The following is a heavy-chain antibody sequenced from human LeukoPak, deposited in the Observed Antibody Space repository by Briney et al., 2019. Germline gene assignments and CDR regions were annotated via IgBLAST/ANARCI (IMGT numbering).Heavy chain of an antibody. D-gene: IGHD5-18*01. J-gene: IGHJ6*03. CDR3: AKDAPRGYSYGYPPYYYYYYMDV. Sequence: GGSLRLSCAASGFTFSSYGMHWVRQAPGKGLEDVSAISNNGGSTFYANSVKGRFTISRDNSKNTLYLQMGSLRAEDMAVYYCAKDAPRGYSYGYPPYYYYYYMDVWGKGTTVTISS. V-gene: IGHV3-64*01. CDR2: ISNNGGST. CDR1: GFTFSSYG.